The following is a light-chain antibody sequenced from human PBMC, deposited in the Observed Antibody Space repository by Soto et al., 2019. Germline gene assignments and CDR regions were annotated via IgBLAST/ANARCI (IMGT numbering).Light chain of an antibody. Sequence: QSVLTQPASVSGSPGQSITISCTGTSSDVGGYNYVSWYQQHPGKAPKLMIYEVSNRPSGVSNRFSGSKSGNTASLTISVLQAEDEADYYCSSYTSSSTPIVFGTGTKVTVL. CDR2: EVS. CDR1: SSDVGGYNY. CDR3: SSYTSSSTPIV. V-gene: IGLV2-14*01. J-gene: IGLJ1*01.